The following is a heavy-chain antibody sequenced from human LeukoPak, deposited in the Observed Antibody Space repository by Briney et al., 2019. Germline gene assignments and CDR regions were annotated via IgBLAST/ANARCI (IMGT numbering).Heavy chain of an antibody. V-gene: IGHV5-51*01. CDR3: ARADSSSWHDY. J-gene: IGHJ4*02. D-gene: IGHD6-13*01. CDR1: GYSFATYW. CDR2: IYPGDSDT. Sequence: GESLKISCKDSGYSFATYWIAWVRQMPGKGLEWMGIIYPGDSDTRYSPSFQGQVTISADKSISTAYLQWSSLKASDTAMYYCARADSSSWHDYWGQGTLVTVSS.